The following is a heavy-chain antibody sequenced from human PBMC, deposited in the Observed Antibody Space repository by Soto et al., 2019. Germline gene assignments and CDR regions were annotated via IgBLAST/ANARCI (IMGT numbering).Heavy chain of an antibody. D-gene: IGHD3-22*01. CDR2: INPNSGGT. V-gene: IGHV1-2*02. J-gene: IGHJ6*02. CDR1: GYTFTGYY. CDR3: ASNPADYYDSSGYPRSYYGMDV. Sequence: ASVKVSCKASGYTFTGYYMHWVRQAPGQGLEWMGWINPNSGGTDYAQKFQGRVTMTRDTSISTAYMELSRLRSDDTAVYYCASNPADYYDSSGYPRSYYGMDVWG.